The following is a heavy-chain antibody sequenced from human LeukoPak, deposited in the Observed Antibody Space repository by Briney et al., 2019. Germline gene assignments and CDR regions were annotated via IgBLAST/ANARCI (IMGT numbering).Heavy chain of an antibody. D-gene: IGHD2-2*01. V-gene: IGHV3-23*01. CDR3: AKGVCTDTCCHDLASFYHYYYYIDV. CDR1: RFTFRKYA. J-gene: IGHJ6*03. Sequence: GGSLRLSSEPSRFTFRKYAMTWVRQAPGKGLEWVSGISSSGGSTNYADSVKGRFTISRDNTKNTLYLKMSRLRAEDTAVYYCAKGVCTDTCCHDLASFYHYYYYIDVWGKGTTVTVSS. CDR2: ISSSGGST.